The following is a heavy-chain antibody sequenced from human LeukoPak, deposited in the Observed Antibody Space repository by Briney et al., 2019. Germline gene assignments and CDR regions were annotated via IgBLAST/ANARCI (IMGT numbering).Heavy chain of an antibody. D-gene: IGHD3-22*01. CDR1: GFTFSTYA. CDR3: ARDGYYYYDRGYFDL. CDR2: ISSSSSYT. Sequence: PGGSLRLSCAASGFTFSTYAMSWIRQAPGKGLEWVSYISSSSSYTNYADSVKGRFTISRDNAKNSLYLQMNSLRAEDTAVYYCARDGYYYYDRGYFDLWGRGTLVSVSS. J-gene: IGHJ2*01. V-gene: IGHV3-11*05.